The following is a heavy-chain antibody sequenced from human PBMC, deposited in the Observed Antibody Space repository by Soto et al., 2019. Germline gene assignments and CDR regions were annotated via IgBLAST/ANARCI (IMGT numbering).Heavy chain of an antibody. CDR3: AKVKGTGTTGYYYGMDV. J-gene: IGHJ6*02. CDR2: ISFDGSNK. CDR1: EFTFSNYV. D-gene: IGHD1-7*01. Sequence: QVQLVESGGGVVQPGRSLRLSCAASEFTFSNYVMHWVRQAPGKGLEWVAVISFDGSNKYYADSVKGRFTISRDNSKNTVYLQMNSVRAEDTAVYYCAKVKGTGTTGYYYGMDVCGQGSTVTVSS. V-gene: IGHV3-30*18.